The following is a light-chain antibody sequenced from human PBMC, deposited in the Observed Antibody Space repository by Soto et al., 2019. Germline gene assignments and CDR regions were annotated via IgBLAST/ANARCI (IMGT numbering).Light chain of an antibody. CDR3: QQYNTYSRT. V-gene: IGKV1-5*01. J-gene: IGKJ1*01. CDR1: QSISSW. CDR2: DDS. Sequence: DLQMTQSPSTLSSSLGDRVTITCRASQSISSWLAWYQQKTGKAPKILIYDDSSLESGVPSRLSGSGSGTEFNLTISSLQPDDFATYYCQQYNTYSRTFGQGTKVDIK.